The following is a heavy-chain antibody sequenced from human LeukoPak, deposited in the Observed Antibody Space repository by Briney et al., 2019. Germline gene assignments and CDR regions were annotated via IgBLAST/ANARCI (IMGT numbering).Heavy chain of an antibody. V-gene: IGHV4-34*01. Sequence: PSETLSLTCAVYGGSFSGYYWSWIRQPPGKGLEWIGEINHSGSTNYNPSLKSRVTISVDTSKNQFSLKLSSVTAADTAVYYCARSAVNYYDSSGYYYDYWGQGTLVTVSS. D-gene: IGHD3-22*01. CDR3: ARSAVNYYDSSGYYYDY. CDR1: GGSFSGYY. J-gene: IGHJ4*02. CDR2: INHSGST.